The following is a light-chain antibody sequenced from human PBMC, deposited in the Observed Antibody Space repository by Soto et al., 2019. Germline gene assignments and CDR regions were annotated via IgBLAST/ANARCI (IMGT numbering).Light chain of an antibody. J-gene: IGLJ2*01. CDR1: SSNIGAGYD. Sequence: QSVLTQPPSVSGAPGQRVTISRTGSSSNIGAGYDVHWYQQLPGTAPKILIYGNINRPSGVPDRFSGSKSGTSASLAITGLQAEDEADYYCQSYDSSLSVVFGGGTKLTVL. CDR2: GNI. CDR3: QSYDSSLSVV. V-gene: IGLV1-40*01.